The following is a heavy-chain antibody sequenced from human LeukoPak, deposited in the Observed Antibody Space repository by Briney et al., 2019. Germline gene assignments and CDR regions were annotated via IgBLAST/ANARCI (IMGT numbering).Heavy chain of an antibody. D-gene: IGHD5-12*01. CDR2: IYHSGST. CDR3: AVGTGYSGYLAGY. J-gene: IGHJ4*02. CDR1: GYSISSGYY. Sequence: SETLSLTCTVSGYSISSGYYWGWIRQPPGKGLEWIGSIYHSGSTYYNPSLKSRVTISVDTSKNQFSLKLSSVTAADTAVYYCAVGTGYSGYLAGYWGQGTLVTVSS. V-gene: IGHV4-38-2*02.